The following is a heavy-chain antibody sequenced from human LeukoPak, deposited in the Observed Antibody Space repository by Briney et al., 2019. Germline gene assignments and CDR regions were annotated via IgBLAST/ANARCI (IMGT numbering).Heavy chain of an antibody. Sequence: SETLSLTCTVSGGSISSYYWSWIRQPPGKGLEWIGYIHYSGSTYYNPSLKSRVTISVDMSKNQISLKLSSVAAADTAVYYCARHGWFGELLYGWFDPWGQGTLVTVSS. CDR1: GGSISSYY. J-gene: IGHJ5*02. V-gene: IGHV4-59*08. CDR2: IHYSGST. CDR3: ARHGWFGELLYGWFDP. D-gene: IGHD3-10*01.